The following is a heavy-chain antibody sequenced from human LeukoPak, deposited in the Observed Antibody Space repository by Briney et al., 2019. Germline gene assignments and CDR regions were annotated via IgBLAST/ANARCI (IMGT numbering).Heavy chain of an antibody. J-gene: IGHJ4*02. CDR2: INWKSGTT. Sequence: GGSLRLSCAASGFTFDDYSMHWVRQAPGKGLEWVSPINWKSGTTGYADSVKGRFTISRDNAKSSMYLEMNSLRVDDTALYFCAKGGMYCYDSGYDHWGQGSLVTVSS. V-gene: IGHV3-9*01. CDR1: GFTFDDYS. CDR3: AKGGMYCYDSGYDH. D-gene: IGHD3-10*01.